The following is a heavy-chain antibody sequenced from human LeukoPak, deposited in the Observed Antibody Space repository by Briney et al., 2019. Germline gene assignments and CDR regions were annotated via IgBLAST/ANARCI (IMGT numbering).Heavy chain of an antibody. Sequence: GGSLRLSCAASGFTFSSYGMHWVRQAPGKGLEWVSFIRYDGSNKYYADSVKGRFTISRDNSKNTLYLQMNSLRAEDTAVYYCARDLLGWELHYFDYWGQGTLVTVSS. V-gene: IGHV3-30*02. D-gene: IGHD1-26*01. CDR3: ARDLLGWELHYFDY. CDR1: GFTFSSYG. CDR2: IRYDGSNK. J-gene: IGHJ4*02.